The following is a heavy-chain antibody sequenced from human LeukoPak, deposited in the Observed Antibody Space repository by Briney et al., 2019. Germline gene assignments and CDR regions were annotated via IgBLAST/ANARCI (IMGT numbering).Heavy chain of an antibody. Sequence: ASVKVSCKASGYTFTSYGISWVRLAPGQGLEWMAWINNYNLNTKYAQKFQGRVTITADKSTSTAYMELSSLRSEDTAVYYCARDGGNWYVGYWGQGTLVTVSS. J-gene: IGHJ4*02. D-gene: IGHD1-1*01. CDR1: GYTFTSYG. CDR3: ARDGGNWYVGY. CDR2: INNYNLNT. V-gene: IGHV1-18*01.